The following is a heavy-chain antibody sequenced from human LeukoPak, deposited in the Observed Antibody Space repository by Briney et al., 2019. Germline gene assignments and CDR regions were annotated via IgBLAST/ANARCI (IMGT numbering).Heavy chain of an antibody. Sequence: GGSLRLSCAASGFTFSSYAMSWVRQAPGKGLEWVSAISGSGGSTYYADSVKGRFTISRGNSKNTLYLQMNSLRAEDTAVYYCAKDLGNDIVVVPAAMRVDAFDIWGQGTMVTVSS. J-gene: IGHJ3*02. V-gene: IGHV3-23*01. D-gene: IGHD2-2*01. CDR3: AKDLGNDIVVVPAAMRVDAFDI. CDR2: ISGSGGST. CDR1: GFTFSSYA.